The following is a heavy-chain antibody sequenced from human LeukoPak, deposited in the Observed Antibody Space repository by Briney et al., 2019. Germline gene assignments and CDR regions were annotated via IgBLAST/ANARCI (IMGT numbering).Heavy chain of an antibody. J-gene: IGHJ3*02. D-gene: IGHD7-27*01. Sequence: SETLSLTCTVSGGSIISSSNYWGWIRQPPGKGLEWIGSIYYSGNTYYNPSLKSRVTISVDTSKNQFSLKLSSVTAADTAVYYCARGKLGMEAFDIWGQGTMVTVSS. CDR2: IYYSGNT. CDR1: GGSIISSSNY. V-gene: IGHV4-39*07. CDR3: ARGKLGMEAFDI.